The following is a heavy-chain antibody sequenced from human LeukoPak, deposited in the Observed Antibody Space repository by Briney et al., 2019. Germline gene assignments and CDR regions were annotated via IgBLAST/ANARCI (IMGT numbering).Heavy chain of an antibody. CDR1: GFTFSSYA. J-gene: IGHJ4*02. CDR2: ISGSGGST. CDR3: AKDVGYCSGGSCHPLFDY. Sequence: HPGGSLRLSCAASGFTFSSYAMSWVRQAPGKGLEWVSAISGSGGSTYYADSVKGRFTISRDNSKNTLYLQMNSPRAEDTAVYYCAKDVGYCSGGSCHPLFDYWGQGTLVTVSS. D-gene: IGHD2-15*01. V-gene: IGHV3-23*01.